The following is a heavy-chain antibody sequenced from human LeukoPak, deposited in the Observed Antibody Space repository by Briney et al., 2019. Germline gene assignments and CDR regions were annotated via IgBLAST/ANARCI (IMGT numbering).Heavy chain of an antibody. CDR2: ISGSGGST. CDR1: GFTFSSYA. D-gene: IGHD5-18*01. J-gene: IGHJ4*02. V-gene: IGHV3-23*01. CDR3: AKERLQLWLLSHFDY. Sequence: GGSLRLPCAASGFTFSSYAMSWVRQAPGKGLEWVSAISGSGGSTYYADSVKGRFTISRDNSKNTLYLQMNSLRAEDTAVYYCAKERLQLWLLSHFDYWGQGTLVTVSS.